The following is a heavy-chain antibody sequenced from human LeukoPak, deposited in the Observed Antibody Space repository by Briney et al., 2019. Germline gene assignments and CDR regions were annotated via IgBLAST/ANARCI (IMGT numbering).Heavy chain of an antibody. CDR1: GFTFDDYA. CDR2: ISWNSGSI. D-gene: IGHD3-9*01. J-gene: IGHJ4*02. V-gene: IGHV3-9*01. CDR3: AKDDILTGLTH. Sequence: GRSLRLSCAASGFTFDDYAMHWVRQAPGKGLEWVSGISWNSGSIGYADSVKGRFTVSRDNAKDSLYLQMNSLRAEDTALYYCAKDDILTGLTHWGQGTLVTVSS.